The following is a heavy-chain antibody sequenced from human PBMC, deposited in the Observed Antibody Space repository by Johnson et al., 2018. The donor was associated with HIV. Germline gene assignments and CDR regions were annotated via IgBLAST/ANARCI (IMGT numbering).Heavy chain of an antibody. CDR1: GFSISSNY. Sequence: VQLVESGGGLVQPGGSLRLSCAASGFSISSNYTSWIRQAPGQGLELVSVIYMAGSTYYADSVKDSFSISRDISKNTIYLQMNSLRAEDTAVYYCARDSDKWELRPGAFDIWGQGTMVTDSS. CDR3: ARDSDKWELRPGAFDI. V-gene: IGHV3-66*01. D-gene: IGHD1-26*01. J-gene: IGHJ3*02. CDR2: IYMAGST.